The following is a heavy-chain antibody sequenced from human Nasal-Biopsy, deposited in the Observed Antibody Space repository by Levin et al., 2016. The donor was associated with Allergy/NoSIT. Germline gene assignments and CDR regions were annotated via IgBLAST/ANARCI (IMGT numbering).Heavy chain of an antibody. CDR2: INLDGSEK. J-gene: IGHJ6*03. CDR1: GFSFSSYW. V-gene: IGHV3-7*01. D-gene: IGHD3-10*01. CDR3: ARDGIIGASYSYYYLDV. Sequence: GESLKISCAASGFSFSSYWMTWVRQTPGKGLAWVANINLDGSEKYYEDSVKGRFTISRDDARNSLYLQMNSLRVEDTAVYYCARDGIIGASYSYYYLDVWGKGTTVTVSS.